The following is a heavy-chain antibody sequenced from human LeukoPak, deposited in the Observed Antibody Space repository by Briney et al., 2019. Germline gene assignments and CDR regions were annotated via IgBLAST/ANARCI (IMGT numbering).Heavy chain of an antibody. V-gene: IGHV3-20*04. CDR1: GFTFDDYG. CDR3: ARGGDGYNFDY. Sequence: GGSLRLSCAASGFTFDDYGMSWVRQAPGKGLEWVSGTNWNGGSTGYADSVKGRFTISRDNAKNSLYLQMNSLRAEDTALYYCARGGDGYNFDYWGQGTLVTVSS. CDR2: TNWNGGST. D-gene: IGHD5-24*01. J-gene: IGHJ4*02.